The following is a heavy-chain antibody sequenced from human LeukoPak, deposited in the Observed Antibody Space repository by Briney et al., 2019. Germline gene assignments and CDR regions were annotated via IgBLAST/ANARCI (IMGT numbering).Heavy chain of an antibody. CDR3: AREPTYSSSWHTSCDY. D-gene: IGHD6-13*01. CDR2: ISYDESNT. Sequence: PGGSLRLSCAASGFTFSSYAMHWVRQAPGKGLEWVALISYDESNTFYADSVKGRFTISRDNSKNTLYLQMNSLRVEDTAVYYCAREPTYSSSWHTSCDYWGQGTLVTVSS. V-gene: IGHV3-30*04. J-gene: IGHJ4*02. CDR1: GFTFSSYA.